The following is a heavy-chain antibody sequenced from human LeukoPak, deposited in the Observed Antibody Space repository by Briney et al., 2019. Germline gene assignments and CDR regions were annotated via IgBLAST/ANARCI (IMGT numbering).Heavy chain of an antibody. J-gene: IGHJ3*02. CDR1: GYTGIELS. Sequence: ASVKVSCKLSGYTGIELSMHWVRQVPGKGLEGMGGCDSEDGETKYAQKFQGRVTMTEDTSTDTAYMELSRLTSEDTAVYYCATHTISGVVTYASLIWGRGTLVTVSS. CDR3: ATHTISGVVTYASLI. D-gene: IGHD3-3*01. CDR2: CDSEDGET. V-gene: IGHV1-24*01.